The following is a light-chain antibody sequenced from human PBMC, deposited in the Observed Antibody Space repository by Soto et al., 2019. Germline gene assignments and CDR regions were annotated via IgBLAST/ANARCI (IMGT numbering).Light chain of an antibody. J-gene: IGKJ2*01. CDR2: GAS. Sequence: EIVLTQSPGTLSLSPGERATLSCRASQSVRSSKLAWYQQKPGQAPRLLIYGASSRTTGITDMFSGSGSGTDSTLTISRLDHEDFADYYCQQYDSAPPTFGQGTKLEIK. CDR3: QQYDSAPPT. V-gene: IGKV3-20*01. CDR1: QSVRSSK.